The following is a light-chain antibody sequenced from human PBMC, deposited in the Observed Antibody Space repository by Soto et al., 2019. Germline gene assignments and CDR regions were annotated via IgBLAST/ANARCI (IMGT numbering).Light chain of an antibody. J-gene: IGLJ1*01. CDR1: SSDVGGYNY. CDR2: EVS. Sequence: QSVLAQPASVSWSPGQSITISCSGISSDVGGYNYVSWYQQHPGKAPKLMISEVSNRPSGVSNRFSGSKSGNTASLTISGLQAEDEADYYCSSYTNTSTLYVFGTGTKVTVL. V-gene: IGLV2-14*01. CDR3: SSYTNTSTLYV.